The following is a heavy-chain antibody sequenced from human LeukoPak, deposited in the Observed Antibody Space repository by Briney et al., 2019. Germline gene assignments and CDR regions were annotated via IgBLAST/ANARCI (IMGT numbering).Heavy chain of an antibody. CDR2: IIPIFGTA. D-gene: IGHD2-15*01. CDR1: GGTFSSYA. CDR3: ASANCSGGSCYLPLSDY. V-gene: IGHV1-69*13. Sequence: SVKVSCKASGGTFSSYAISWVRQAPGQGLEWMGGIIPIFGTANYAQKFQGRVAITADESTSTAYMELSSLRSEDTAVYYCASANCSGGSCYLPLSDYWGQGTLVTVSS. J-gene: IGHJ4*02.